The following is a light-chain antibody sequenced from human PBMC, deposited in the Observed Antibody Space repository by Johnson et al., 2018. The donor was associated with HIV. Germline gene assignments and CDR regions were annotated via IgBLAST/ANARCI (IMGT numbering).Light chain of an antibody. CDR1: SCDIGNNY. V-gene: IGLV1-51*01. CDR2: DNN. Sequence: QSVLTQPPSVSAAPGQKVTISCSKSSCDIGNNYVSWHQQFPGTAPKFLIYDNNNRPSGIPDRISGSKSGTSATLGITRLQAGDEAEDYCGTWDTRLSAGHVFGTGTKVTVL. J-gene: IGLJ1*01. CDR3: GTWDTRLSAGHV.